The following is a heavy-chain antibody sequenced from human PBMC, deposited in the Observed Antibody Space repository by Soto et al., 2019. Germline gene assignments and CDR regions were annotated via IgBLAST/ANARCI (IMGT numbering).Heavy chain of an antibody. J-gene: IGHJ5*02. CDR1: GGSISSGGYY. CDR2: IYYSGST. CDR3: ARYLVEYYENRNWFDP. Sequence: SETLSLTCTVSGGSISSGGYYWSWIRQHPGKGLEWIGYIYYSGSTYYNPSLKSRVTISVDTSKNQFSLKLSSVTAADTAVYYCARYLVEYYENRNWFDPWGQGTPVTV. D-gene: IGHD3-3*01. V-gene: IGHV4-31*03.